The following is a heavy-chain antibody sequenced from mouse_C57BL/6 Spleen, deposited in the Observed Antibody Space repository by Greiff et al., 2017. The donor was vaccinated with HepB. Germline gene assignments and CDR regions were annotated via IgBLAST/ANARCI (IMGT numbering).Heavy chain of an antibody. Sequence: VKLMESGAELVRPGASVTLSCKASGYTFTDYEMHWVKQTPVHGLEWIGAIDPETGGTAYNQKFKGKAILTADKSSSTAYMELRSLTSEDSAVYYCTRSGATVVATRYFDVWGTGTTVTVSS. V-gene: IGHV1-15*01. CDR2: IDPETGGT. CDR3: TRSGATVVATRYFDV. J-gene: IGHJ1*03. CDR1: GYTFTDYE. D-gene: IGHD1-1*01.